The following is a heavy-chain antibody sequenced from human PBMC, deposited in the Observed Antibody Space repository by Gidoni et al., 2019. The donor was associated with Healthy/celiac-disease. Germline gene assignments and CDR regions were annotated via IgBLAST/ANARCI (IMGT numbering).Heavy chain of an antibody. Sequence: QVQLQESGPGLVKPSDTLSLTCAVSGYSLSSSNWWGWIRQPPGKGLKWIGYIYDRGSTYYHPSLKSRVTMSVDTSKNQFSLKLSAVTAVDTAVYYCAVGTTGVFDYWGQGTLVTVSS. D-gene: IGHD1-7*01. J-gene: IGHJ4*02. V-gene: IGHV4-28*01. CDR3: AVGTTGVFDY. CDR1: GYSLSSSNW. CDR2: IYDRGST.